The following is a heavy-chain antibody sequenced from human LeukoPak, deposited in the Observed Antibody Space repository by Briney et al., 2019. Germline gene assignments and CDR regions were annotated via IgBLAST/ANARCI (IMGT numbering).Heavy chain of an antibody. J-gene: IGHJ5*02. CDR1: GFTVSSDY. Sequence: PGGSLTLSCAASGFTVSSDYMSRVRQPPGKGLEWVSVIYSGGSTYYADSVKGRFTISRDESKNTVYLQMNSLRFEDTAMYYCARNWFDPWGQGTLVTVSS. V-gene: IGHV3-53*05. CDR3: ARNWFDP. CDR2: IYSGGST.